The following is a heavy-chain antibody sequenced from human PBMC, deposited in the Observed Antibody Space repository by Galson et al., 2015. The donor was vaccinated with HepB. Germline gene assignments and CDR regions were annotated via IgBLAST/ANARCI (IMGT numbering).Heavy chain of an antibody. Sequence: SVKVSCKASGGTFSSYAISWVRQAPGQGLEWMGGIIPIFGTANYAQKFQGRVTITADESTSTAYMELSSLRSEDTAVYYCASVEYSSSPGVIDYWGQGALVTVSS. J-gene: IGHJ4*02. D-gene: IGHD6-6*01. V-gene: IGHV1-69*13. CDR2: IIPIFGTA. CDR1: GGTFSSYA. CDR3: ASVEYSSSPGVIDY.